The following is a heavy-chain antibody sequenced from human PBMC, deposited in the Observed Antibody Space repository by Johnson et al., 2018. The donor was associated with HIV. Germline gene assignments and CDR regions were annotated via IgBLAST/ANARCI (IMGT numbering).Heavy chain of an antibody. J-gene: IGHJ3*02. CDR1: GFTVSSNY. CDR3: ARAYDSSGYYRDDAFDI. Sequence: VQLVESGGGLVQPGGSLRLSCAASGFTVSSNYMSWVRQAPGKGLEWVSVIYSGGTIYYADSVKGRFTISRDNANNSLFLQMNSLRAEDTAVYYCARAYDSSGYYRDDAFDIWGQGIMVTVSS. CDR2: IYSGGTI. V-gene: IGHV3-66*01. D-gene: IGHD3-22*01.